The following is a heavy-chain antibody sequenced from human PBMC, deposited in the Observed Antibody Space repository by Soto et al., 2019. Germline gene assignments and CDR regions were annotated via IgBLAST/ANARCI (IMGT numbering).Heavy chain of an antibody. CDR2: IYYSGST. CDR3: ARDGVISSSKASNWFDP. V-gene: IGHV4-59*01. D-gene: IGHD3-22*01. J-gene: IGHJ5*02. CDR1: GFTFSSYA. Sequence: PGGSLRLCCAASGFTFSSYAMSWVRQAPGKGLEWIGYIYYSGSTNYNPSLKSRVTISVDTPKNQFSLKLSSVTAADTAVYYCARDGVISSSKASNWFDPWGQGTLVTVSS.